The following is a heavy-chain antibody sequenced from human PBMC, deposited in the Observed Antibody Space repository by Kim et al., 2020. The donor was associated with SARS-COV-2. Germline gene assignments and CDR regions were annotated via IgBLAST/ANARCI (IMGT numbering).Heavy chain of an antibody. J-gene: IGHJ2*01. V-gene: IGHV3-30*18. D-gene: IGHD4-17*01. CDR3: AKVTTYGGNQGYFDL. CDR1: GFTFSSYG. Sequence: GGSLRLSCAASGFTFSSYGMHWVRQAPGKGLEWVAVISYDGINKYYADSLKGRSTTSRDNSKNTLYLQMTSLRSEDTPVYSCAKVTTYGGNQGYFDLWAR. CDR2: ISYDGINK.